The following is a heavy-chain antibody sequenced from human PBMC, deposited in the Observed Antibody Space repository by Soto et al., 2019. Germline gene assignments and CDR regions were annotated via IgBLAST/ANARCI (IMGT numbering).Heavy chain of an antibody. CDR3: ARARSGYYDGPYFDY. D-gene: IGHD3-3*01. Sequence: QVQLQESGPGLVKPSQTLSLTCTVSGGSISSGGYYWSWIRQHSGKGLEWIGYIYYSGSTYYNPSLKSRFTISVDASKNQFSLKLRSVTAADTSVYYCARARSGYYDGPYFDYVGQGTLVTVSS. CDR2: IYYSGST. V-gene: IGHV4-31*03. J-gene: IGHJ4*02. CDR1: GGSISSGGYY.